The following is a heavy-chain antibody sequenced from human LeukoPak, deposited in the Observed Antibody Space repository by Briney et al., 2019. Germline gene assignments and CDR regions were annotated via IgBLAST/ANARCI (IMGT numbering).Heavy chain of an antibody. V-gene: IGHV3-73*01. Sequence: KAGGSLRLSCAASGFTFSSYAMHWVRQASGKGLEWVGRIRSKANSFATAYPASMKDRFIISRDDAKNTAYLQMNSLNIEDTAVYYCAGRLPMDTTMVVEYWGQGTPVTVSS. D-gene: IGHD5-18*01. CDR3: AGRLPMDTTMVVEY. J-gene: IGHJ4*02. CDR1: GFTFSSYA. CDR2: IRSKANSFAT.